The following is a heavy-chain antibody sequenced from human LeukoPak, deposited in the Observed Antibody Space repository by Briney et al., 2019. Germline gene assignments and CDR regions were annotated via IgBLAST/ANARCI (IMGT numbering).Heavy chain of an antibody. V-gene: IGHV3-21*01. CDR3: AREKWDESFDY. J-gene: IGHJ4*02. CDR2: ISSSSSYI. Sequence: VSSISSSSSYIYYADSVKGRFTISRDNAKNSLYLQMNSLRAEDTAVYYCAREKWDESFDYWGQGTLVTVSS. D-gene: IGHD1-26*01.